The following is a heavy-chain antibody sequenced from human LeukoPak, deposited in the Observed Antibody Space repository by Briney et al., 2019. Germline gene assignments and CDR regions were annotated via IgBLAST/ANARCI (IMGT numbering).Heavy chain of an antibody. CDR1: GDSINSHY. J-gene: IGHJ5*02. Sequence: KASETLSLTCTVSGDSINSHYWSWIRQSPGKGLEWMGYIHYSGSTDYNPSLKSRVTISVDTSKNQFSLKLSSVKAADTAVYYCARDTNGWYGWFDPWGQGTLVTVSS. D-gene: IGHD6-19*01. CDR3: ARDTNGWYGWFDP. V-gene: IGHV4-59*08. CDR2: IHYSGST.